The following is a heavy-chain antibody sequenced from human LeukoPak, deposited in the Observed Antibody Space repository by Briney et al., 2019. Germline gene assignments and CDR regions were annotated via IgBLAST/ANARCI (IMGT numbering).Heavy chain of an antibody. Sequence: GESLKISCKGSGYSFTSYWIGWVRQKPGKGLEWMGIIYPGDSDIRYSPSFQGQVTITADKSISTAYLQWSSLKASDTAMYYCASAIRYDSSGYYYFDYWGQGTLVTVSS. CDR2: IYPGDSDI. CDR3: ASAIRYDSSGYYYFDY. D-gene: IGHD3-22*01. CDR1: GYSFTSYW. J-gene: IGHJ4*02. V-gene: IGHV5-51*01.